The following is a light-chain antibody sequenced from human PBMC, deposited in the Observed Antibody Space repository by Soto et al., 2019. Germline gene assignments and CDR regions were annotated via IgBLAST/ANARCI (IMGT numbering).Light chain of an antibody. V-gene: IGLV3-25*02. CDR1: ELPKQY. CDR3: QSADSSGTFVV. J-gene: IGLJ2*01. Sequence: SYELTQPPSVSVSPGQTASITCSGDELPKQYAYWYQQKPGQAPVLVIYKDSERPSGIPERFSGSSSGTTVTLTISGVQAEDEADYYCQSADSSGTFVVFGGGTKVTVL. CDR2: KDS.